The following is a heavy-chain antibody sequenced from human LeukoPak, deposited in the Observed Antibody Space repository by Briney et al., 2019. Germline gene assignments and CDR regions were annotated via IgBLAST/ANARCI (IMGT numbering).Heavy chain of an antibody. CDR3: ARFVDTAMVYDC. CDR2: INHSGST. CDR1: GGSFSGYY. D-gene: IGHD5-18*01. V-gene: IGHV4-34*01. J-gene: IGHJ4*02. Sequence: SETLSLTCAVYGGSFSGYYWSWIRQPPGKGLEWIGEINHSGSTNYNPSLKSRVTISVDTSKNQFSLKLSSVTAADTAVYYCARFVDTAMVYDCWGQGTLVTVSS.